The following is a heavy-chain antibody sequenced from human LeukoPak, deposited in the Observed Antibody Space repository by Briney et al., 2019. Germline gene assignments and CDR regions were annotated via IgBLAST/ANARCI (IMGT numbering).Heavy chain of an antibody. CDR2: ITTYNGNT. CDR3: ARVEMATIYH. Sequence: ASVKVSCKASGYTFTNYAITWVRQAPGQGLEWMGWITTYNGNTNYAQKLQGRVTMTTDKSTSTAYMELSSLRSEDTAVYYWARVEMATIYHWGQGTLVTVSS. V-gene: IGHV1-18*01. D-gene: IGHD5-24*01. CDR1: GYTFTNYA. J-gene: IGHJ4*02.